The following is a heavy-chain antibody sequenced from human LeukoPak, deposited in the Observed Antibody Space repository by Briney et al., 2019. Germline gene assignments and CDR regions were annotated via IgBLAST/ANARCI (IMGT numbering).Heavy chain of an antibody. CDR3: ATVVVPAAIGY. Sequence: SVKVSCKASGGTFSSSTISWVRQAPGQGLEWMGRIIPILGIANYAQKFQGRVTITADKSTSTAYMELSSLRSEDTAVYYCATVVVPAAIGYWGQGTLVTVSS. V-gene: IGHV1-69*02. CDR1: GGTFSSST. D-gene: IGHD2-2*01. CDR2: IIPILGIA. J-gene: IGHJ4*02.